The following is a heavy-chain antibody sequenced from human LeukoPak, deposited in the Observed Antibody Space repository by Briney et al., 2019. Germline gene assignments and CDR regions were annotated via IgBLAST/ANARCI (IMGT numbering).Heavy chain of an antibody. CDR3: ARDGRVRGTSGYYYYYMDV. D-gene: IGHD3-10*01. CDR1: GGSISSYY. Sequence: KPSETLSLTCTVSGGSISSYYWSWIRQPPGKGLEWIGYIYYSGSTNYNPSLKSRVTISVDTSKNQFSLKLSSVTAADTAVYYCARDGRVRGTSGYYYYYMDVWGKGTTVTISS. J-gene: IGHJ6*03. V-gene: IGHV4-59*01. CDR2: IYYSGST.